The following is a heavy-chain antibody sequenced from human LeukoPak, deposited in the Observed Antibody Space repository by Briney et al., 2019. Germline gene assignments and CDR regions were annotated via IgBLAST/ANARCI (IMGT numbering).Heavy chain of an antibody. CDR1: GFTVSSNY. CDR3: AKDVSWNWFDP. CDR2: ISYDGSNK. V-gene: IGHV3-30*18. J-gene: IGHJ5*02. Sequence: GGSLRLSCAASGFTVSSNYMNWVRQAPGKGLEWVAVISYDGSNKYYADSVKGRFTISRDNSKNTLYLQMNTLRAEDTAVYYCAKDVSWNWFDPWGQGTLVTVSS.